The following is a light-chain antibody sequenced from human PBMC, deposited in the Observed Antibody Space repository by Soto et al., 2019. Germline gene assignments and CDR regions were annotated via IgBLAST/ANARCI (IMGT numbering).Light chain of an antibody. V-gene: IGLV2-8*01. Sequence: QSALTQPPSASWSPGQSVTISCTGTSTDVGSYNYVSWYQRHPGKAPKLIIYEVNKRPSGVPDRFSGSKSGNTASLTVSGLQAEDEADYYCSSYLNYNSEVFGTGTKVTVL. J-gene: IGLJ1*01. CDR2: EVN. CDR3: SSYLNYNSEV. CDR1: STDVGSYNY.